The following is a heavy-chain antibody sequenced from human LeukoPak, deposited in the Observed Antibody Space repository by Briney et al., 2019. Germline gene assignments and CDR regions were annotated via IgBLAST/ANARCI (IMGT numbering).Heavy chain of an antibody. V-gene: IGHV3-30*02. Sequence: GGSLRLSCAASGFTFSNYVIHWVRQAPGKGLEWVSLIRYDGSSKYYADSVRGRFTISRDNSKNTLYLRMNSLRAEDTAVYYCARYSGNYGLDYWGQGTLVTVSS. CDR3: ARYSGNYGLDY. CDR2: IRYDGSSK. J-gene: IGHJ4*02. D-gene: IGHD4-17*01. CDR1: GFTFSNYV.